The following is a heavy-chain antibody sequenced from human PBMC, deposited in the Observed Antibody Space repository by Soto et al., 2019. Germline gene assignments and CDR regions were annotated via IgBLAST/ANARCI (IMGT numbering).Heavy chain of an antibody. J-gene: IGHJ4*02. CDR2: IYPGDSDT. CDR1: GYSFSTYW. D-gene: IGHD6-13*01. Sequence: GESLKISCKGSGYSFSTYWIGWVRQTPGKGLEWMGMIYPGDSDTRYSPSFQGQVTFSADKSISTAYLQWTSLKASDNAMYYCARHSLRWAAAAGFCDHWGQGTLVTVSS. V-gene: IGHV5-51*01. CDR3: ARHSLRWAAAAGFCDH.